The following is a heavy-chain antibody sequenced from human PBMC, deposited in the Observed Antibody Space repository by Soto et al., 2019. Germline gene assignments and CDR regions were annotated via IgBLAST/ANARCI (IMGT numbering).Heavy chain of an antibody. CDR1: GGSFSGYY. CDR2: INHSGST. CDR3: ARGREAAAGTGWFDP. J-gene: IGHJ5*02. V-gene: IGHV4-34*01. Sequence: QVQLQQWGAGLLKPSETLSLTCAVYGGSFSGYYWSWIRQPPGKGLEWIGEINHSGSTNYNPSLKSRVTRSVDTSKNQFSLKRSSVTAADTAVYYCARGREAAAGTGWFDPWGQGTLVTVSS. D-gene: IGHD6-13*01.